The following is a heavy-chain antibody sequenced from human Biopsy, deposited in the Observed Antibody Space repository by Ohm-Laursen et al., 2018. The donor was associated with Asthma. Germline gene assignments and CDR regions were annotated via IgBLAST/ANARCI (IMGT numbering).Heavy chain of an antibody. CDR1: PGSFSGFF. Sequence: SDTLSLTWDVYPGSFSGFFWTWIRQSPGKGLEWIGETNERGVTNNNPSLKSRVIISIGTYWNRVSLKLTSVTAADTAVYYCARGPELDVWGQGTTVTVSS. V-gene: IGHV4-34*01. CDR3: ARGPELDV. J-gene: IGHJ6*02. CDR2: TNERGVT.